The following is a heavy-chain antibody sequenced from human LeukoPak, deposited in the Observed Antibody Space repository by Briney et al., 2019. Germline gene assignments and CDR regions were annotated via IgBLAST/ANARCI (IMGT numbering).Heavy chain of an antibody. J-gene: IGHJ4*02. CDR2: IHYTGNT. Sequence: KTSETLSLTCTVSNGSINFVSYYCSWIRQPPGKGLEWLGYIHYTGNTIYNPSLKSRVTISMDTAKNQYSLKVSSVTAADTAVYYCARDGAGMTGTGLDYWGQGTLVTVSS. V-gene: IGHV4-61*01. CDR3: ARDGAGMTGTGLDY. D-gene: IGHD3-9*01. CDR1: NGSINFVSYY.